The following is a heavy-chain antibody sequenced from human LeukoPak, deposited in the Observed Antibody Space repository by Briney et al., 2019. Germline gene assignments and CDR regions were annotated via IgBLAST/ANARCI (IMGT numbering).Heavy chain of an antibody. D-gene: IGHD3-10*02. CDR2: ISDIGIGT. Sequence: GGSLGLSCAASGFIFSNYVMGWVRQAPGKGLELVSSISDIGIGTYYADSVKGRFTTFRDNSKNILYLQMNSLRAEDTAIYYCAKRGGGTMFAFDIWGQGTMVTVSS. CDR1: GFIFSNYV. V-gene: IGHV3-23*01. CDR3: AKRGGGTMFAFDI. J-gene: IGHJ3*02.